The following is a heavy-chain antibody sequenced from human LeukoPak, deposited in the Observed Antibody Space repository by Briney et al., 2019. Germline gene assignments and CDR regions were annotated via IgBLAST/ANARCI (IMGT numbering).Heavy chain of an antibody. CDR1: GSYW. Sequence: GGSLRLSCAASGSYWMHWVRQAPGKGLVWVSHINSDGSWTSYADSVKGRFTISKDNAKNTVYLQMNNLRAEDTAAYYCVSFYETYWGRGTLVTVSS. CDR3: VSFYETY. V-gene: IGHV3-74*01. CDR2: INSDGSWT. J-gene: IGHJ4*02. D-gene: IGHD2/OR15-2a*01.